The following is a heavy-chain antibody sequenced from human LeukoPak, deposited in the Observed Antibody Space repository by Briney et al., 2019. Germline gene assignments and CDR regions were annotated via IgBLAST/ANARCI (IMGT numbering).Heavy chain of an antibody. CDR3: ARGHTAVTQHFDF. J-gene: IGHJ4*02. D-gene: IGHD4-17*01. Sequence: GGSLRLSCEASGFTFTTYSMTWVRQAPGKGLEWVSIISSGSSAIFSADALKGRFTISRGDAKNLLYLDMNSLRAEDTAVYYCARGHTAVTQHFDFWGQGTLVTVSS. V-gene: IGHV3-21*01. CDR1: GFTFTTYS. CDR2: ISSGSSAI.